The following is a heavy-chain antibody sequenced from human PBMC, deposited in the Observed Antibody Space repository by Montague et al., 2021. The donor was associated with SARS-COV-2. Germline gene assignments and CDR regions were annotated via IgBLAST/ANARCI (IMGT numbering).Heavy chain of an antibody. CDR3: ARERSDFDTVDYIYYYMDV. V-gene: IGHV4-59*13. D-gene: IGHD2-21*02. Sequence: SETLSLTCSVSGGSISSYYWNWIRQRPGKGQERIGNIHHCGTTKNNPPLKSRVTILVDTSKKQFSLKLNSVTAADTAVYYCARERSDFDTVDYIYYYMDVWGIGTPVTVS. J-gene: IGHJ6*03. CDR2: IHHCGTT. CDR1: GGSISSYY.